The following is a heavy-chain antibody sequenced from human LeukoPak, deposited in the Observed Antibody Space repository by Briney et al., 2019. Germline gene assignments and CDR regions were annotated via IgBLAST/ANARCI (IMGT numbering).Heavy chain of an antibody. CDR1: GFTFDDYA. J-gene: IGHJ3*02. V-gene: IGHV3-9*01. CDR2: ISWNSGSI. Sequence: GGSLRLSCAASGFTFDDYAMHWVRQAPGKGLEWVSGISWNSGSIGYADSVKGRFTISRDNAKNSLYLQMNSLRAEDTALYYCAKTLSGWDDAFDIWGQGTMVTVSS. D-gene: IGHD6-19*01. CDR3: AKTLSGWDDAFDI.